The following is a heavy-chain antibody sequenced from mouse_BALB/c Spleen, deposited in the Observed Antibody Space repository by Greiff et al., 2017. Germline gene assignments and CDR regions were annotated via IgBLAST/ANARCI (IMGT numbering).Heavy chain of an antibody. J-gene: IGHJ3*01. D-gene: IGHD2-4*01. CDR1: GYSFTGYF. V-gene: IGHV1-20*02. CDR3: ARSMITGWFAY. CDR2: INPYNGDT. Sequence: VKPGASVKISCKASGYSFTGYFMNWVMQSHGKSLEWIGRINPYNGDTFYNQKFKGKATLTVDKSSSTAHMELRSLASEDSAVYYCARSMITGWFAYWGQGTLVTVSA.